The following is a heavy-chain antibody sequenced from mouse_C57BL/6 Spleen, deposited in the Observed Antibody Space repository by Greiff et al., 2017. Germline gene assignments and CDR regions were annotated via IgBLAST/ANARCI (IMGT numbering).Heavy chain of an antibody. J-gene: IGHJ2*01. CDR2: ISYDGSN. V-gene: IGHV3-6*01. CDR3: ARGDSVYYFDY. CDR1: GYSITSGYY. Sequence: ESGPGLVKPSQSLSLTCSVTGYSITSGYYWNWIRQFPGNKLEWMGYISYDGSNNYNPSLKNRISITRDTSKNQFFLKLNSVTTEDTATYYCARGDSVYYFDYWGQGTTLTVSS.